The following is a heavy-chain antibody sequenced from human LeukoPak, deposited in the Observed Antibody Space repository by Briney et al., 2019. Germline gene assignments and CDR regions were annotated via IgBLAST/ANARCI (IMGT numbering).Heavy chain of an antibody. J-gene: IGHJ4*02. Sequence: GGSLRLSCAASGFTFSSYAMSWVRQAPGKGLEWVSAIYSGGSTYYADSVKGRFTISRDNSKNTLYLQMNSLRAEDTAVYYCATPSDGSGSYFGYWGQGTLVTVSS. CDR1: GFTFSSYA. CDR2: IYSGGST. D-gene: IGHD3-10*01. V-gene: IGHV3-23*01. CDR3: ATPSDGSGSYFGY.